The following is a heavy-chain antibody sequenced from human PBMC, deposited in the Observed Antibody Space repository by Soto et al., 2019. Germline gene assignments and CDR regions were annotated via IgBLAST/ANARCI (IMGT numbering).Heavy chain of an antibody. CDR2: IYYSGST. CDR3: ARSDYINYSYYMDV. CDR1: GGSISSYY. D-gene: IGHD4-4*01. J-gene: IGHJ6*03. Sequence: SETLSLTCTVSGGSISSYYWSWIRQPPGKGLEWIGYIYYSGSTNYNPSLKSRVTISVDTSKNQFSLKLSSVTAADTAVYYCARSDYINYSYYMDVWGKGTTVTVSS. V-gene: IGHV4-59*08.